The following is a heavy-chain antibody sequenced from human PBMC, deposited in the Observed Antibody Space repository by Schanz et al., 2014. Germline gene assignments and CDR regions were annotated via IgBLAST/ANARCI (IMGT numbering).Heavy chain of an antibody. CDR3: ARAHGNNWYGKGLDY. CDR1: GFTFSTYA. V-gene: IGHV3-23*04. CDR2: ISGSGGST. D-gene: IGHD1-1*01. J-gene: IGHJ4*02. Sequence: EQLVESGGGLVQPGGSLRLSCAASGFTFSTYAMSWVRQAPGKGLEWVSAISGSGGSTYYADSVKGRFTISRDNSKNTLYLQMNSLRAEDTAVYFCARAHGNNWYGKGLDYWGQGTLVTVSS.